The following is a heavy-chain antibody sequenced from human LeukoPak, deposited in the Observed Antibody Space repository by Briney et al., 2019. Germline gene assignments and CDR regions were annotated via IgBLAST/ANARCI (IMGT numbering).Heavy chain of an antibody. Sequence: PSETLSLTCTVSGGSISSGSYYWSWIRQPAGKGLEWIGYIYYSGSTNYNPSLKSRVPISVDTSKNQFSLKLSSVTAADTAVYYCARGAGGFGPLDYWGQGTLVTVSS. V-gene: IGHV4-61*10. CDR1: GGSISSGSYY. CDR2: IYYSGST. D-gene: IGHD3-10*01. J-gene: IGHJ4*02. CDR3: ARGAGGFGPLDY.